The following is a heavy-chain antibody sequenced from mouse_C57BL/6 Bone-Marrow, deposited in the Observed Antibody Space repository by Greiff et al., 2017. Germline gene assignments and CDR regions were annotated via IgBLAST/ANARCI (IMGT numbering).Heavy chain of an antibody. CDR3: ARSYYYGSSYADY. V-gene: IGHV5-12*01. Sequence: EVKLVESGGGLVQPGGSLKLSCAASGFTFSDYYMYWVRQTPEKRLEWVAYISNGGGSTYYPDTVKGRFTISKDNANNTLYMQMSRLKSEDTAMYYCARSYYYGSSYADYWGQGTTLTVSS. CDR1: GFTFSDYY. D-gene: IGHD1-1*01. J-gene: IGHJ2*01. CDR2: ISNGGGST.